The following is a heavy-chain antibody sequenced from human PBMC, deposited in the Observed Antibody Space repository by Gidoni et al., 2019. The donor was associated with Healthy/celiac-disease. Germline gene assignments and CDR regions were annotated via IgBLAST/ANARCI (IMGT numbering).Heavy chain of an antibody. V-gene: IGHV3-73*02. D-gene: IGHD2-2*02. CDR3: TIYCSSTSCYTKWFDP. CDR2: IRSKANSYAT. Sequence: EVQLVESGGGLVQPGGSLKLSCAASGFTFSGSAMHWVRQASGKGLEWVGRIRSKANSYATAYAASVKGRFTISRDDSKNTAYLQMNSLKTEDTAVYYCTIYCSSTSCYTKWFDPWGQGTLVTVSS. CDR1: GFTFSGSA. J-gene: IGHJ5*02.